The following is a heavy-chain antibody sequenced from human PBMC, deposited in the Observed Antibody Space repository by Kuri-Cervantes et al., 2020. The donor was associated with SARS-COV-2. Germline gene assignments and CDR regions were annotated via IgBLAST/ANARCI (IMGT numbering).Heavy chain of an antibody. V-gene: IGHV3-21*01. D-gene: IGHD3-9*01. CDR3: ASSYYDILTGPLDV. Sequence: GESLKISCAASGFTFSSYSMNWVRQAPGKGLEWVSSISSSSSYIYYADSVKGRFTISRDNSKNTLYLQMNSLRAEDTAVYYCASSYYDILTGPLDVWGKGTTVTVSS. CDR1: GFTFSSYS. J-gene: IGHJ6*04. CDR2: ISSSSSYI.